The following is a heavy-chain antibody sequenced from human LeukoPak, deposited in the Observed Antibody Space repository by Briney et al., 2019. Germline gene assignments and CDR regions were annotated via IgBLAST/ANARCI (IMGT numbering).Heavy chain of an antibody. CDR3: ARGELGYCSGGSCYSGINWFDP. V-gene: IGHV4-34*01. CDR1: GGSFSGYY. CDR2: INHSGST. Sequence: PSETLSLTCAVYGGSFSGYYWSWIRQPPGKGLEWIGEINHSGSTNYNSSLKSRVTISVDTSKSQFSLKLNSVTAADTAVYYCARGELGYCSGGSCYSGINWFDPWGQGTLVSVSS. D-gene: IGHD2-15*01. J-gene: IGHJ5*02.